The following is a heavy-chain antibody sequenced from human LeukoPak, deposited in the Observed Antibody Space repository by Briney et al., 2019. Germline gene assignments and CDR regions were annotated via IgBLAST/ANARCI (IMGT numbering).Heavy chain of an antibody. CDR3: AAAMGDY. D-gene: IGHD2-2*01. V-gene: IGHV3-30*02. CDR2: IRYDGSNK. CDR1: GFTFSSYG. J-gene: IGHJ4*02. Sequence: GGSLRLSCAASGFTFSSYGMHWVRQAPGKGLEWVAFIRYDGSNKYYADSVKGRFTISRDNAKNSLYPQMNSLRAEDTAVYYCAAAMGDYWGQGTLVTVSS.